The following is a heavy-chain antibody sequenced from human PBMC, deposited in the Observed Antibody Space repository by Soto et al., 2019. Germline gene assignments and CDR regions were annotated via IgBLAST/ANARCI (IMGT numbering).Heavy chain of an antibody. Sequence: QVQLQQWGAGLLKPSETLSLTCTVNGGSLTGYYWSWIRQPPGKGLEWIGEVKDGGSTNYSPSLRGRVSISGDTAKNHFSLRLNSVTAADTAVYFCARGQEGIVATHWDQGALVTVSS. CDR2: VKDGGST. CDR1: GGSLTGYY. D-gene: IGHD5-12*01. J-gene: IGHJ4*02. CDR3: ARGQEGIVATH. V-gene: IGHV4-34*01.